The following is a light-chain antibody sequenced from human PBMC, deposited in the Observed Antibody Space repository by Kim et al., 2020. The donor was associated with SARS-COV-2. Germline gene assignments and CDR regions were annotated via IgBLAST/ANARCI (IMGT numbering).Light chain of an antibody. Sequence: SSELTQDPALSVALGQTVRITCQGDSLRTYYASWYKQRPGQAPVLVLYGENNRPSGIPDPFSGSNSGSTASLTIVRTLAEDEGDYYCNSRVSLRDHLVFG. V-gene: IGLV3-19*01. CDR2: GEN. CDR3: NSRVSLRDHLV. J-gene: IGLJ3*02. CDR1: SLRTYY.